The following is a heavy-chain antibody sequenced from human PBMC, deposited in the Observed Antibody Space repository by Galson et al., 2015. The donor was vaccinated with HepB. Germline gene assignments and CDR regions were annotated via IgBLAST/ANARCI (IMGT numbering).Heavy chain of an antibody. CDR1: GGTFSSYA. V-gene: IGHV1-69*13. CDR3: ARDHGPWDGSSGRGNAEYFQH. D-gene: IGHD6-19*01. Sequence: SVKVSCKASGGTFSSYAISWVRQAPGQGLEWMGGIIPIFGTANYAQKFQGRVTITADESTSTAYMELSSLRSEDTAVYYCARDHGPWDGSSGRGNAEYFQHWGQGTLVTVSS. J-gene: IGHJ1*01. CDR2: IIPIFGTA.